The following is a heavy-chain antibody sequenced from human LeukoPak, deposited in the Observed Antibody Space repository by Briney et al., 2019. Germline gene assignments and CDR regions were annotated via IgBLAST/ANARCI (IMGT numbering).Heavy chain of an antibody. D-gene: IGHD2-2*01. CDR2: IMTASEGGRI. V-gene: IGHV3-15*01. CDR1: GFSFGNAW. Sequence: GGSLRLSCEGSGFSFGNAWMSWGRHAPGKGLEWVGRIMTASEGGRIDYGAFVKGRFTTSRDDSTAMLYLQMSGLQSDDTGIYYCTTGLGRTNDDYWGPGTLVTVSS. CDR3: TTGLGRTNDDY. J-gene: IGHJ4*02.